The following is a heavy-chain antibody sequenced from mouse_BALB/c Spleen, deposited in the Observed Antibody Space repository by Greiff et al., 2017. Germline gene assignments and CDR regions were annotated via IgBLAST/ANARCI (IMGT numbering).Heavy chain of an antibody. CDR3: ARALYGNSFAY. CDR2: ISSGGSYT. CDR1: GFTFSSYA. D-gene: IGHD2-1*01. V-gene: IGHV5-9-4*01. J-gene: IGHJ3*01. Sequence: DVMLVESGGGLVKPGGSLKLSCAASGFTFSSYAMSWVRQSPEKRLEWVAEISSGGSYTYYPDTVTGRFTISRDNAKNTLYLEMSSLRSEDTAMYYCARALYGNSFAYWGQGTLVTVSA.